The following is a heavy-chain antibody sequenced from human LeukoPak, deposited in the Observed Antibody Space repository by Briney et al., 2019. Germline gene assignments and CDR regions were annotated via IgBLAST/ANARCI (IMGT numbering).Heavy chain of an antibody. CDR1: GGSIRSSTDY. CDR2: IYYTGST. CDR3: VKSGGYGLIDY. D-gene: IGHD6-19*01. Sequence: PSETLSLTCTVSGGSIRSSTDYWGWIRQPPGKELEWIGSIYYTGSTYYNASLQSRVTISIDMSKNQFSLRLSSVTAADTAMYYCVKSGGYGLIDYWGQGTLVTVSS. J-gene: IGHJ4*02. V-gene: IGHV4-39*01.